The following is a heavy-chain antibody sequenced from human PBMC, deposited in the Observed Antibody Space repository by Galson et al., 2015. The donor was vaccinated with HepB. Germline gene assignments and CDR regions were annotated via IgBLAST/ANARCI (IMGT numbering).Heavy chain of an antibody. D-gene: IGHD6-13*01. CDR1: GFTFSSYS. Sequence: SLRLSCAASGFTFSSYSMNWVRQAPGKGLEWVSSITSSGSNIYYADSVKGRFTISRDNAKNSLYLQMNSLRAEDTAMYYCASLTRRGEAAGGLVWDWGQGTLVTVSS. CDR2: ITSSGSNI. V-gene: IGHV3-21*01. CDR3: ASLTRRGEAAGGLVWD. J-gene: IGHJ4*02.